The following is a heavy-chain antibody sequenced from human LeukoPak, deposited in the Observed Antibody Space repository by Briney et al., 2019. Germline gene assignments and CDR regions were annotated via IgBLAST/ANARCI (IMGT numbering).Heavy chain of an antibody. CDR2: ISWNSGSI. V-gene: IGHV3-9*01. D-gene: IGHD6-13*01. CDR3: AKGIGSSWSKFDY. Sequence: GGSLRLSCAASGFTFDDYAMHWVRQAPGKGLEWVSGISWNSGSIGYADSVKGRFTISRDNAKNSLYLQMNSLRAEDTALYYCAKGIGSSWSKFDYWGQGTLVTVSS. CDR1: GFTFDDYA. J-gene: IGHJ4*02.